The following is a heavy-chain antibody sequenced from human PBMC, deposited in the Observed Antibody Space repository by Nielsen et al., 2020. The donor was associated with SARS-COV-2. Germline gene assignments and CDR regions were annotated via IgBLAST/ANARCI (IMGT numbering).Heavy chain of an antibody. J-gene: IGHJ4*02. CDR1: GGSISSGGYY. V-gene: IGHV4-31*03. D-gene: IGHD2-2*01. CDR3: ARDSAAASPGDY. Sequence: SETLSLTCTVSGGSISSGGYYWSWIRQHPGKDLEWIGYIYYSGSTYYNPSLKSRVTISVDTSKNQFSLKLSSVTAADTAVYYCARDSAAASPGDYWGQGTLVTVSS. CDR2: IYYSGST.